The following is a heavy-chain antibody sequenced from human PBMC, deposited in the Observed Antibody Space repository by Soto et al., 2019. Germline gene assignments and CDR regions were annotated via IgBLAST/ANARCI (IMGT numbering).Heavy chain of an antibody. V-gene: IGHV1-18*01. CDR3: VRSDAKNLTYAAYSYFDY. CDR2: ISAYNGNT. Sequence: ASVKVSCKASGYTFTSYGISWVRQAPGQGLEWMGWISAYNGNTNYAQKLQGRVTMTTDTSTSTAYMELRSLRSDDTAVYYSVRSDAKNLTYAAYSYFDYWGQGTLVTVSS. J-gene: IGHJ4*02. D-gene: IGHD3-9*01. CDR1: GYTFTSYG.